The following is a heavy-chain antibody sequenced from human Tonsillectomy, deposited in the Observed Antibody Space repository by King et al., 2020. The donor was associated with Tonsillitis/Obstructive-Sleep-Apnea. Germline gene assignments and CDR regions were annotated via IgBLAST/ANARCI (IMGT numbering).Heavy chain of an antibody. CDR1: GGSISSSSYY. Sequence: QLQESGPGLVKPSETLSLTCTVSGGSISSSSYYWGCIRQPPGKGLEWIGSIYYSGSTYHNPSLKSRVTISADTSKNQFSLKLNSVTAADTAVYYCARHRGYCSSTSCKYNWFDPWGQGTLVTVSS. CDR3: ARHRGYCSSTSCKYNWFDP. J-gene: IGHJ5*02. D-gene: IGHD2-2*01. V-gene: IGHV4-39*01. CDR2: IYYSGST.